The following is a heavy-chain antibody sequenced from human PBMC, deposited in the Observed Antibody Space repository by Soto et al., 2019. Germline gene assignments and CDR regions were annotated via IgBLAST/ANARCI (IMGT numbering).Heavy chain of an antibody. CDR1: GFTFSSYG. Sequence: PGGSLRLSCAASGFTFSSYGMHWVRQAPGKGLEWVAVISYDGSNKYYADSVKGRFTISRDNSKNTLYLQMNSLRAEDTAVYYCATPMDVWGQGTTVTVSS. CDR3: ATPMDV. CDR2: ISYDGSNK. J-gene: IGHJ6*02. V-gene: IGHV3-30*03.